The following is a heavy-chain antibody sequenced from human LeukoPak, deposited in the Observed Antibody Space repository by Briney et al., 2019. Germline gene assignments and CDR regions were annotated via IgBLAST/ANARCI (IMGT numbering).Heavy chain of an antibody. J-gene: IGHJ4*02. D-gene: IGHD3-3*01. CDR1: GFTFSSYA. CDR3: AGHFGAWHYFDY. CDR2: TSYDGSTK. V-gene: IGHV3-30*04. Sequence: GGSLRLSCAASGFTFSSYAIHWVRQAPGKGLEWVALTSYDGSTKYSTDSVKGRFTISRDNSKNTLYLQMNSLRPEDTAVYYCAGHFGAWHYFDYWGQGTLVTVSS.